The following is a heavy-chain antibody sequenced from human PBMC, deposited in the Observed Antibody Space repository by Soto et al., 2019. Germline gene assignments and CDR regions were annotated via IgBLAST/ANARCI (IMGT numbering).Heavy chain of an antibody. J-gene: IGHJ4*02. Sequence: SETLSLTCAVYGGSFSGYYWSWISQPPGKGLEWIGEINHSGNTNYNPSLKSRVTISVDTSKSQFSLKLSSVTAADTAVYYCARLRWYYYDSSGTGDYWGQGTLVTVSS. V-gene: IGHV4-34*01. CDR1: GGSFSGYY. CDR3: ARLRWYYYDSSGTGDY. D-gene: IGHD3-22*01. CDR2: INHSGNT.